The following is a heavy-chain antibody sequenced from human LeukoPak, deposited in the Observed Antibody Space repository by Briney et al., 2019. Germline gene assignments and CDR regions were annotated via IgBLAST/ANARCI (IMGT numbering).Heavy chain of an antibody. D-gene: IGHD3-10*01. V-gene: IGHV4-31*03. J-gene: IGHJ6*02. CDR2: IYYSGST. CDR3: ARDCQMARGASNYYYGMDV. CDR1: GGSISSDGYY. Sequence: SQTLSLTCTGPGGSISSDGYYWSWIRQHPGKGLEWIGYIYYSGSTYYNPSLKSRVTISVDTSKNQFSLKLSSVTAADTAVYYCARDCQMARGASNYYYGMDVWGQGTTVTVSS.